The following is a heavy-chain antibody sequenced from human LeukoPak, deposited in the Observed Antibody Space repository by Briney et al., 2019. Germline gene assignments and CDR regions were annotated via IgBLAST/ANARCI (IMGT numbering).Heavy chain of an antibody. CDR3: ARDPAGLIWFDP. D-gene: IGHD2-8*01. V-gene: IGHV4-34*01. CDR1: GGSLSGYY. CDR2: INHSGST. Sequence: PSETLSLTCAVYGGSLSGYYWSWIRQPPGRGPEYIGEINHSGSTNYNPSLKSRVTISVDTSKTQFSLKLSSVTAADMAVYYCARDPAGLIWFDPWGQGTLVTVSS. J-gene: IGHJ5*02.